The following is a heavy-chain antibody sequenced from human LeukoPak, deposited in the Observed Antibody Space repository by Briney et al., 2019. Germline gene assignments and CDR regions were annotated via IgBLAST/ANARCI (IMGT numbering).Heavy chain of an antibody. CDR3: ARDGGYSYGYLY. CDR2: IYTSGST. CDR1: GGSISSGSYY. D-gene: IGHD5-18*01. V-gene: IGHV4-61*02. J-gene: IGHJ4*02. Sequence: SQTLSLTCTVSGGSISSGSYYWSWIRQPAGKGLEWIGRIYTSGSTNYNPSLKSRVTISVDTSKNQFSLKLSSVTAADTAVYYCARDGGYSYGYLYCGQGTLVTVSS.